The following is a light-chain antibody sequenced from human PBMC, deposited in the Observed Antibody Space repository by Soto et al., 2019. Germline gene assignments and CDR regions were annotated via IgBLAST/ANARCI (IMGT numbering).Light chain of an antibody. Sequence: QSVLTLPPSASGTPGQRITISCSGSSSNIGKNSVSWYQQLPGTAPKLLIYSNDQRPSGVPDRFSGSKSGTSASLAISGLQSEDEADYYCAAWDDSLNGLLFGGGTKVTVL. CDR2: SND. CDR1: SSNIGKNS. V-gene: IGLV1-44*01. J-gene: IGLJ2*01. CDR3: AAWDDSLNGLL.